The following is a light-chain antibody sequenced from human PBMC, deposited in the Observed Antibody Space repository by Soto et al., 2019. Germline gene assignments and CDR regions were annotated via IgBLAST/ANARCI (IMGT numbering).Light chain of an antibody. J-gene: IGKJ2*01. V-gene: IGKV2-28*01. CDR1: QRLLHSNGNIF. CDR3: MQALHSPYT. CDR2: LGF. Sequence: EIVMTQSPPSLTVTPGEPAPISCSSSQRLLHSNGNIFLDWYLQKPGQYPQLLIYLGFTRASGVPAGVSGSGAGTEFTLKVSRVEAEDAAVYYCMQALHSPYTFGQGTKLE.